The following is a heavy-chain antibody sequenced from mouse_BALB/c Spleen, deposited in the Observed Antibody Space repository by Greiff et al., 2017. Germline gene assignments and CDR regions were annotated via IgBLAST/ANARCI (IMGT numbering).Heavy chain of an antibody. J-gene: IGHJ2*01. CDR3: TTESSSWGGFDY. D-gene: IGHD1-1*01. CDR1: GFTFSSYT. V-gene: IGHV5-6-4*01. Sequence: EVQLVESGGGLVKPGGSLKLSCAASGFTFSSYTMSWVRQTPEKRLEWVATISSGGSYTYYPDSVKGRFTISRDNAKNTLYLQMSSLKSEDTAMYYCTTESSSWGGFDYWGQGTTLTVSS. CDR2: ISSGGSYT.